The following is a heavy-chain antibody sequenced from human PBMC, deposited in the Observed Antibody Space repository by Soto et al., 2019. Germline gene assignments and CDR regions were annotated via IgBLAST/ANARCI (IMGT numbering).Heavy chain of an antibody. D-gene: IGHD6-19*01. CDR2: INTLSSAI. Sequence: QEHLMESGGGLVKPGGSLRRSCAGSGFIFSDYYITWIRRAPGKGLEWVSYINTLSSAIYYADSVKGRFTISRDNAKNSVYLQLNSLRAEDTAVYYCARRLQWQLRPLDSWGRGTLVTVSS. CDR1: GFIFSDYY. V-gene: IGHV3-11*01. CDR3: ARRLQWQLRPLDS. J-gene: IGHJ4*02.